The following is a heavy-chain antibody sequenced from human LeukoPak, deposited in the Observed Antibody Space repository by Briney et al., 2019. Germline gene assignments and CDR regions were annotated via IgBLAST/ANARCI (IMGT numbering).Heavy chain of an antibody. Sequence: QPGGSLRLSCAASGFTFSSYAMSWVRQAPGKRLEWGSGISASGGSTYYADSVKGRFTISRDNSKNTLYLQMNSLRVEDTAVYYCAKALISSSWYLVDPWGQGTLVTVSS. CDR1: GFTFSSYA. CDR3: AKALISSSWYLVDP. V-gene: IGHV3-23*01. J-gene: IGHJ5*02. D-gene: IGHD6-13*01. CDR2: ISASGGST.